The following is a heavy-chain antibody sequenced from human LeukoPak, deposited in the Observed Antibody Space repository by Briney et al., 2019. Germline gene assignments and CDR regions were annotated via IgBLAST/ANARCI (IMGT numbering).Heavy chain of an antibody. D-gene: IGHD1-26*01. CDR2: INHSGST. CDR3: ARVDTEVGGTYREFDY. J-gene: IGHJ4*02. CDR1: GGSFSGYY. Sequence: SETLSLTCAVSGGSFSGYYWSWIRQPPGKGRWWIGEINHSGSTNYNPSLKSRVTISVDTSKNQFSLKLNSVTAADTAVYYCARVDTEVGGTYREFDYWGQGTLVTVSS. V-gene: IGHV4-34*01.